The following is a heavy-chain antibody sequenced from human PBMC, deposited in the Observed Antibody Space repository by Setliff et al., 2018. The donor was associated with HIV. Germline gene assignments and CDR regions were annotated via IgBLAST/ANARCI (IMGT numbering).Heavy chain of an antibody. J-gene: IGHJ4*02. CDR2: ISGSGDIT. Sequence: GGSLRLSCAASGFSFRSYAVSWVRQAPGKGLEWVSVISGSGDITYYRESVKGRFTVSRDNSNNTVYLQMNSLRAEDTAVYYCARGTVGATFLHNDYWGQGTLVTVSS. V-gene: IGHV3-23*01. D-gene: IGHD1-26*01. CDR3: ARGTVGATFLHNDY. CDR1: GFSFRSYA.